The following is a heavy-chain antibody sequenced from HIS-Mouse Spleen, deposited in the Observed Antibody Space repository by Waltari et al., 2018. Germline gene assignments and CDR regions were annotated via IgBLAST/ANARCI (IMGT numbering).Heavy chain of an antibody. CDR3: AREQGGNWERAGYYFDY. CDR2: IYTSGRT. Sequence: QVQLQESGPGLVKPSETLSLTCTVSGGSISSYYWSWIRQPAGKGLEWIGRIYTSGRTNYNPPLKSLVTMSVDTSKNQFSLKLSSVTAADTAVYYCAREQGGNWERAGYYFDYWGQGTLVTVSS. D-gene: IGHD1-26*01. CDR1: GGSISSYY. J-gene: IGHJ4*02. V-gene: IGHV4-4*07.